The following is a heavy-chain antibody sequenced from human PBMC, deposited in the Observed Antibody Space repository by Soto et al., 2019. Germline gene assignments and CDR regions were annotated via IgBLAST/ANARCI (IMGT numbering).Heavy chain of an antibody. J-gene: IGHJ5*02. CDR3: ARDLRHGAYDGTYNWFDP. CDR2: IYYSGST. D-gene: IGHD4-17*01. Sequence: QVQLQESGPGLVKPSQTLSLTCTVSGGSISSGDYYWSWIRQPPGKGLEWIGYIYYSGSTYYNPTVKSRVTISVDTAKNQFSLKLSSVPAADTAVYYCARDLRHGAYDGTYNWFDPWGQGTLVTVSS. CDR1: GGSISSGDYY. V-gene: IGHV4-30-4*01.